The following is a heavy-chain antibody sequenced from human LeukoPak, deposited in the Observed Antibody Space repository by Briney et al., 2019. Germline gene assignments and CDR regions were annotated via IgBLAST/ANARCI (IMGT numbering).Heavy chain of an antibody. CDR1: GFTFSSYS. J-gene: IGHJ6*03. D-gene: IGHD1-26*01. V-gene: IGHV3-21*01. Sequence: GGSLRLSCAASGFTFSSYSMNWVRQAPGKGLEWVSSISSSSSYIYYADSVKGRFTISRDNAKNSLYLQMNSLRAEDTAVYYCAKDQPPWELLYYMDVWGKGTTVTVSS. CDR2: ISSSSSYI. CDR3: AKDQPPWELLYYMDV.